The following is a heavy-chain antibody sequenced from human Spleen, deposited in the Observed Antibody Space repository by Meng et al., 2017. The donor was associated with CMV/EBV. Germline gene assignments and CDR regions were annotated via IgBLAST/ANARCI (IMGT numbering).Heavy chain of an antibody. Sequence: GESLKISCEGSGFSFSNYAMNWVRQAPGKGLEWVAVISYDGSNKYYADSVKGRFTISRDNSKNTLYLQMNSLRAEDTAVYYCARGKDTAMVSDYWGQGTLVTVSS. CDR3: ARGKDTAMVSDY. CDR2: ISYDGSNK. CDR1: GFSFSNYA. V-gene: IGHV3-30*04. D-gene: IGHD5-18*01. J-gene: IGHJ4*02.